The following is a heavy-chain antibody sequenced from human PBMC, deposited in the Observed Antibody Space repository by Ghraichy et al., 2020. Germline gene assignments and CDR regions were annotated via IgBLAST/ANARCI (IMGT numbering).Heavy chain of an antibody. D-gene: IGHD2-15*01. V-gene: IGHV1-69*13. J-gene: IGHJ6*02. CDR3: ARQDIVVVVAATPGAKAGYYYYGMDV. CDR2: IIPIFGTA. CDR1: GGTFSSYA. Sequence: SVKVSCKASGGTFSSYAISWVRQAPGQGLEWMGGIIPIFGTANYAQKFQDRVTITADESTSTAYMELSSLRSEDTAVYYCARQDIVVVVAATPGAKAGYYYYGMDVWGQGTTVTVSS.